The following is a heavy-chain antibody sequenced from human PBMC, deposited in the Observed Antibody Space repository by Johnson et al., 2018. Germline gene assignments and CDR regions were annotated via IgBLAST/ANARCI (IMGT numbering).Heavy chain of an antibody. V-gene: IGHV1-69*06. J-gene: IGHJ4*02. D-gene: IGHD2-15*01. Sequence: GREWMGGIIPIFGTANYAHRFRGRLTITADRSTSTAYMELSSLRSEDTAVYYCARGPRYCSGGSCLLFDYWGQGTLVTVSS. CDR2: IIPIFGTA. CDR3: ARGPRYCSGGSCLLFDY.